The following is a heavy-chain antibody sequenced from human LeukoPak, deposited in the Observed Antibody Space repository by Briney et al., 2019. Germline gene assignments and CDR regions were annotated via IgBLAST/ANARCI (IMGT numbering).Heavy chain of an antibody. CDR1: GGAISSYY. Sequence: PSETLSLTCTVSGGAISSYYWSSVRQPPGKGLEWIGYIYYSGRTNYNPSLKSRVTISVDTSKNQFSLKLSSVTAADTAVYYCARGGPLADSSGYWGYWGQGTLVTVSS. J-gene: IGHJ4*02. CDR2: IYYSGRT. V-gene: IGHV4-59*01. CDR3: ARGGPLADSSGYWGY. D-gene: IGHD3-22*01.